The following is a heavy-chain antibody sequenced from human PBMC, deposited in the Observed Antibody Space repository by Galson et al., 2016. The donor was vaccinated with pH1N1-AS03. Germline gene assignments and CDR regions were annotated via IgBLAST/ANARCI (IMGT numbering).Heavy chain of an antibody. J-gene: IGHJ6*03. V-gene: IGHV3-7*01. CDR3: ARGWPLVVPGTIVRYYYYMDV. Sequence: SLRLSCAASGFTFSRFWLNWVRQTPGKGLEWVANIKQDGSEKDHVDSVKGRFTISRDNAKYSLYLHMNSLRAEDTAVYYCARGWPLVVPGTIVRYYYYMDVWGKGTTVTVSS. D-gene: IGHD2-2*01. CDR1: GFTFSRFW. CDR2: IKQDGSEK.